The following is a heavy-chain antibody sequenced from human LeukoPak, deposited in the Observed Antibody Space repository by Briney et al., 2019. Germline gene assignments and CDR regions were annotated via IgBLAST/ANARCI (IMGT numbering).Heavy chain of an antibody. CDR3: ARAGTNWNDDWFDP. CDR2: ISSSSSYI. CDR1: GFTFSSYS. J-gene: IGHJ5*02. D-gene: IGHD1-1*01. V-gene: IGHV3-21*01. Sequence: VGSLRLSCAASGFTFSSYSMNWVRQAPGKGLEWVPSISSSSSYIYYADSVKGRFTISRDNAKNSLYLQMNSLRAEDTAVYYCARAGTNWNDDWFDPWGQGTLVTVSS.